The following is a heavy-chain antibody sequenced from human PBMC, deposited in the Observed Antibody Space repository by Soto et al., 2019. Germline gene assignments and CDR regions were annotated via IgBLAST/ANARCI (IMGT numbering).Heavy chain of an antibody. CDR3: ARGPPNTY. V-gene: IGHV4-30-2*01. D-gene: IGHD2-8*01. J-gene: IGHJ4*02. Sequence: QLQLQESGSELVKPSQTLSLTCAVSGGSISSGGYSWSWIRQPPGKGLEWIGYIYHSGSTYYNPSLKSRVTISVDRSKNQLSLKLSSVTAADTAVYYCARGPPNTYWGQGTLVTVSS. CDR1: GGSISSGGYS. CDR2: IYHSGST.